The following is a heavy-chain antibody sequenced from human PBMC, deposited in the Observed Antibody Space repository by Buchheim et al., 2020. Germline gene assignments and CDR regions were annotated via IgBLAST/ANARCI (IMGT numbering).Heavy chain of an antibody. V-gene: IGHV3-23*01. CDR3: VTVTYHYFDY. Sequence: EVQLLESGGGLVQPGGSLRLSCAASGFTFSSYAMSWVRQAPGKGLEWVSGFRGSGGSTYYADSVKGRFTISRDNAKNSLYLQMNSLRAEDTAVYYCVTVTYHYFDYWGQGTL. J-gene: IGHJ4*02. D-gene: IGHD4-17*01. CDR1: GFTFSSYA. CDR2: FRGSGGST.